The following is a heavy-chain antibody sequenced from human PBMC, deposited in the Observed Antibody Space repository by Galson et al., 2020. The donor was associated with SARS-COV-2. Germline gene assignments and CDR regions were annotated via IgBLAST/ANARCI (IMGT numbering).Heavy chain of an antibody. CDR1: GFSLSTSGMC. CDR2: IDWDDDK. CDR3: AREMVRGVIMDY. D-gene: IGHD3-10*01. J-gene: IGHJ4*02. V-gene: IGHV2-70*11. Sequence: SGPTLVKPTQTLTLTCTFTGFSLSTSGMCVSWIRQPPGKALEWLARIDWDDDKYYSTSLKTRLTISKDTSKNQVVLTMTNMDPVDTATYYCAREMVRGVIMDYWGQGTLVTVSS.